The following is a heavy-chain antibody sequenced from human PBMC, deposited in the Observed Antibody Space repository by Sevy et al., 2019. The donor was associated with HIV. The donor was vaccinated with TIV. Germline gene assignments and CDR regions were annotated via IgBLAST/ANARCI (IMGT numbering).Heavy chain of an antibody. V-gene: IGHV1-69*13. Sequence: ASVKVSCKASGGTFDTYSISWPRQAPGQGLEWMGVIVPFFGTTKYAQKFQGRVTITADPSTNTAYMELSSLRSEDSAVFYCARDRDITFGGGDAFDIWGQGTMVTVSS. CDR3: ARDRDITFGGGDAFDI. CDR1: GGTFDTYS. J-gene: IGHJ3*02. D-gene: IGHD3-16*01. CDR2: IVPFFGTT.